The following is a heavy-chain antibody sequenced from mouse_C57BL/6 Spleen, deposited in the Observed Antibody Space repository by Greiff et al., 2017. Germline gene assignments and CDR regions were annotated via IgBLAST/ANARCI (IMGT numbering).Heavy chain of an antibody. Sequence: VQLQQSGPELVKPGASVKISCKASGYTFTDYYMNWVKQSHGKSLEWIGDINPNNGGTSYNQKFKGKATLTVDKSSSTAYMELRSLTSEDSAVYYFARPYYYGSSYPFAYWGQGTLVTVSA. J-gene: IGHJ3*01. CDR2: INPNNGGT. V-gene: IGHV1-26*01. CDR3: ARPYYYGSSYPFAY. CDR1: GYTFTDYY. D-gene: IGHD1-1*01.